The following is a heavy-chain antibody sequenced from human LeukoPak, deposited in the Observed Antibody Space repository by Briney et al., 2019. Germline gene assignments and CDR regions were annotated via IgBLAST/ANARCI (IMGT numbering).Heavy chain of an antibody. CDR1: GFTFGSYG. CDR2: ISYDGRNE. J-gene: IGHJ4*02. D-gene: IGHD4-17*01. CDR3: AKDFHTVTTFDY. V-gene: IGHV3-30*18. Sequence: GGSLRLSCAASGFTFGSYGMHWVRQAPGKGLEWVAVISYDGRNEYYADSAKGRFTISRDNPKNTLYLQMNSLRPEDTAVYYCAKDFHTVTTFDYWGQGTLVTVSS.